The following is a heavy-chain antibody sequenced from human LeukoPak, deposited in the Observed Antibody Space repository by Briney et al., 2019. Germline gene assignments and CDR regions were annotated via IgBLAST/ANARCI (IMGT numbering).Heavy chain of an antibody. CDR3: ARGGPYDSSGYTFDY. Sequence: GGSLRLSCAASGFTFSSYAMHWVRQAPGKGLEWVAVISYDGSNKYYADSVKGRFTISRDNSKNTLYLQMNSLRAEDTAVYYCARGGPYDSSGYTFDYWGQGTPVTVSS. J-gene: IGHJ4*02. CDR1: GFTFSSYA. CDR2: ISYDGSNK. V-gene: IGHV3-30*04. D-gene: IGHD3-22*01.